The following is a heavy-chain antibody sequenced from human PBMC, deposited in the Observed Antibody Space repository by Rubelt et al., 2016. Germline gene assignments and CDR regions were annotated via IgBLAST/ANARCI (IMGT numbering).Heavy chain of an antibody. CDR2: IYYSGST. Sequence: QLQLQELGPGLVKPSETLSLTCTVSGGSISSSSYYWGWIRQPPGTGLEWIGSIYYSGSTYYNPSLKSRVTISVDTSKNQFSLKLSSVTAADTAVYYCARGRFLEWLPPDYWGQGTLVTVSS. V-gene: IGHV4-39*01. CDR3: ARGRFLEWLPPDY. D-gene: IGHD3-3*01. J-gene: IGHJ4*02. CDR1: GGSISSSSYY.